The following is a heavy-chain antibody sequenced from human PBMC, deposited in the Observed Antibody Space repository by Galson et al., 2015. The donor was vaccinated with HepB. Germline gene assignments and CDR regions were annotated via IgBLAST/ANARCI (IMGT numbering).Heavy chain of an antibody. CDR2: ISPDGSGI. Sequence: SLRLSCAAPAFILRNDWMSWIRQAPGKGLEWVANISPDGSGIYYVDSVKGRFTISRDNAKNSLYLQMNSLGVEDTALYYCTSGNLNPPRNFWGQGTMVTVSS. D-gene: IGHD1-7*01. CDR1: AFILRNDW. CDR3: TSGNLNPPRNF. J-gene: IGHJ3*01. V-gene: IGHV3-7*01.